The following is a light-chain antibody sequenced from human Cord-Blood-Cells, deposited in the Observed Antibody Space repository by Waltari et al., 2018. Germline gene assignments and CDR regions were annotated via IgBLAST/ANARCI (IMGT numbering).Light chain of an antibody. CDR3: QQSYSTPFT. V-gene: IGKV1-39*01. Sequence: DIQMTQSPSSLYASVGDRLTITCRASQSISSYLNWYQQKPGKAPKLLIYAASSLQSGVPSRFSGSGSGTDFTLTISSLQPEDFATYYCQQSYSTPFTFGPGTKVDIK. J-gene: IGKJ3*01. CDR2: AAS. CDR1: QSISSY.